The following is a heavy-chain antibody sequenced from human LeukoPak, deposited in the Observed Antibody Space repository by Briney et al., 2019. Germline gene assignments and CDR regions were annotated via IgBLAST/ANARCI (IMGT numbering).Heavy chain of an antibody. CDR2: ISISGQTI. CDR1: GFTYTRYS. CDR3: ARDLGYCTNGVCHTRFDY. J-gene: IGHJ4*02. V-gene: IGHV3-21*01. Sequence: GGSLRLSCEASGFTYTRYSMSWIRQAPGKGLEWVSSISISGQTIFYSDSVRGRFTIFRDNAKNSLSLQMDSLGAEDTAVYYCARDLGYCTNGVCHTRFDYWGQGTLVAVSS. D-gene: IGHD2-8*01.